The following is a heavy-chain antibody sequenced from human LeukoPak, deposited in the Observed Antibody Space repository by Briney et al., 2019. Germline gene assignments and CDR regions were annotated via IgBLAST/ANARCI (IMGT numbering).Heavy chain of an antibody. CDR3: ARGLAKFDY. J-gene: IGHJ4*02. Sequence: GGSLRLSCAASGFTFSTYTMNWVRQAPGKGLEWVSSISSRSSYIYCADSVKGRFTISRDNAKNSLYLQMNSLRAEDTAVYYCARGLAKFDYWGQGTLVTVSS. D-gene: IGHD3-3*02. V-gene: IGHV3-21*01. CDR1: GFTFSTYT. CDR2: ISSRSSYI.